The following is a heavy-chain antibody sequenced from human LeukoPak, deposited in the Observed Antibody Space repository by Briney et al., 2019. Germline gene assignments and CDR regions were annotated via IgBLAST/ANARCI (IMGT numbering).Heavy chain of an antibody. D-gene: IGHD6-13*01. CDR3: AKGIAADADWYFDL. J-gene: IGHJ2*01. CDR1: GFTFNNYA. Sequence: GGSLRLSCAASGFTFNNYAMSWVRKVPGRGLEWLSAIGGSGGTTYRADSVKGRIAISRDNSKDSLYLRMSSLRAGDTATYYCAKGIAADADWYFDLWGRGTLVIVSS. CDR2: IGGSGGTT. V-gene: IGHV3-23*01.